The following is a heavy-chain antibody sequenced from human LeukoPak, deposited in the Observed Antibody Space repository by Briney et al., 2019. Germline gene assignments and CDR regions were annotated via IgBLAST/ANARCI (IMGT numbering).Heavy chain of an antibody. D-gene: IGHD6-6*01. Sequence: ASVKVSCKASGYTFTSYGITWVRQAPGQGLEWMGWISAYNGITNYAQKLQGRVTMTTDTSTSTAYTELRSLRSDDTAVYYCARDLTTTSSSLSGYWGQGTLVTVSS. CDR3: ARDLTTTSSSLSGY. CDR1: GYTFTSYG. J-gene: IGHJ4*02. CDR2: ISAYNGIT. V-gene: IGHV1-18*01.